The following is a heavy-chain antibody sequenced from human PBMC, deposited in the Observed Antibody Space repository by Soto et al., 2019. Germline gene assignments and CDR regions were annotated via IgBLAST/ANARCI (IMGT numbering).Heavy chain of an antibody. Sequence: QITLKESGPTLVKPTQTLTLTCTFSGFSLSTSGVGVGWIRQPPGKPLEWLALIYWDDDKRYSPSLKSRLTITKDTSKNQGVLTMTNRDPVDTATYYCALHSRSNYVGEHWCDPWGQGTLVTVSS. CDR1: GFSLSTSGVG. D-gene: IGHD4-4*01. V-gene: IGHV2-5*02. CDR3: ALHSRSNYVGEHWCDP. J-gene: IGHJ5*02. CDR2: IYWDDDK.